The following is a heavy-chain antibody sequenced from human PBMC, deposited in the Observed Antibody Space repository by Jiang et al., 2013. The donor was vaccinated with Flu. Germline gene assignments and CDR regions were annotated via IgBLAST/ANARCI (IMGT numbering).Heavy chain of an antibody. J-gene: IGHJ4*02. CDR1: GGSFSGYY. D-gene: IGHD3-10*01. V-gene: IGHV4-34*01. CDR2: INHSGST. CDR3: ARGQNAFGDLLNYFDY. Sequence: SLTCVVYGGSFSGYYWSWIRQPPGKGLEWIGEINHSGSTNYNPSLKSRVTLSVDTSKNQFSLKLTSATAADTAVYYCARGQNAFGDLLNYFDYWGQGTLVTVSS.